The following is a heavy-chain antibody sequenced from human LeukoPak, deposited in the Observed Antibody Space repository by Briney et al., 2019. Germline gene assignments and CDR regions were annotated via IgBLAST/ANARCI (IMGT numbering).Heavy chain of an antibody. J-gene: IGHJ6*02. V-gene: IGHV1-69*04. CDR3: ARAHIVVVPAAIFYYYGMDV. D-gene: IGHD2-2*02. CDR1: GGTFSSYA. Sequence: GASVKVSCKASGGTFSSYAISWVRQAPGQGLEWMGRIIPILGIANYAQKFQGRVTITADKSTSTAYMELSSLRSEDTAVYYCARAHIVVVPAAIFYYYGMDVWGQGTTVTVSS. CDR2: IIPILGIA.